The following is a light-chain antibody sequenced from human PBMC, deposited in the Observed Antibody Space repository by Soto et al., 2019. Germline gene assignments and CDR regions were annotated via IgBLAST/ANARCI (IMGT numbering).Light chain of an antibody. J-gene: IGLJ1*01. CDR3: CSYAGSYPYV. CDR1: SSDVGGYNY. V-gene: IGLV2-11*01. Sequence: QSALTQPRSVSGSPGQSVTISCTGTSSDVGGYNYVSCYQQHPGKAPKLMIYDVGKRPSGVPDRFSGSKSGNTASLTISGLQAEDEADYYCCSYAGSYPYVFGTGTKLTVL. CDR2: DVG.